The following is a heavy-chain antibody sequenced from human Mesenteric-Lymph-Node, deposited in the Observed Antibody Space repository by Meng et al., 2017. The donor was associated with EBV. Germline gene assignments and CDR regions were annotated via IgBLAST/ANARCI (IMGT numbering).Heavy chain of an antibody. D-gene: IGHD4-17*01. CDR3: AGTHYGDYGPSYLDY. V-gene: IGHV4-4*02. CDR1: DDPIIGSTW. CDR2: IHQSGST. J-gene: IGHJ4*02. Sequence: QPGESGPGRVKPSGTLSLTCPVSDDPIIGSTWWTWVRQPPGKGLEWIGNIHQSGSTNYNPSLKSRVTISVDKSKSQISLNLRSLTAADTAVYYCAGTHYGDYGPSYLDYWGQGTLVTVSS.